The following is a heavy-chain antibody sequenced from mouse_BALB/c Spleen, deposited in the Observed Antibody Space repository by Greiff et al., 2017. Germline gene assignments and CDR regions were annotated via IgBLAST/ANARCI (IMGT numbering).Heavy chain of an antibody. J-gene: IGHJ2*01. CDR3: TREADGNYPYFDY. CDR2: IDPNSGGT. CDR1: GYTFTSYW. Sequence: VQLQQPGAELVKPGASVKLSCKASGYTFTSYWMHWVKQRPGRGLEWIGRIDPNSGGTKYNEKFKSKATLTVDKPSSTAYMQLSSLTSEDSAVYYCTREADGNYPYFDYWGQGTTLTVSS. D-gene: IGHD2-1*01. V-gene: IGHV1S36*01.